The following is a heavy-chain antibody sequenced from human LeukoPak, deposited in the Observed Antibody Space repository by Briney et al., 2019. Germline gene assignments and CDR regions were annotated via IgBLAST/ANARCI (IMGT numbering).Heavy chain of an antibody. D-gene: IGHD6-6*01. CDR2: IYYSGST. V-gene: IGHV4-59*01. J-gene: IGHJ6*03. CDR3: ARIIAARRARDYYYMDV. Sequence: SETLSLTCTVSGGSISSYYWSWIRQPPGKGLEWIGYIYYSGSTNYNPSLKSRVTISVDTSKNQFSLKLSSVTAADTAVYYCARIIAARRARDYYYMDVWGKGTTVTVSS. CDR1: GGSISSYY.